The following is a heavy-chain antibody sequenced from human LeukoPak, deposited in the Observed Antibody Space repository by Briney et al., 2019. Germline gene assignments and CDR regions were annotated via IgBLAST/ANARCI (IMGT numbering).Heavy chain of an antibody. CDR3: ARDLSNYDILTGYYTMEGYFDY. J-gene: IGHJ4*02. Sequence: GGSLRLSCAASGFTFSSYWMSWVRQAPGKGLEWVANIKQDGSEKYYVDSVKGRFTISRDNAKNSLYLQMNSLRAEDTAVYYCARDLSNYDILTGYYTMEGYFDYWGQGTLVTVSS. CDR1: GFTFSSYW. V-gene: IGHV3-7*01. D-gene: IGHD3-9*01. CDR2: IKQDGSEK.